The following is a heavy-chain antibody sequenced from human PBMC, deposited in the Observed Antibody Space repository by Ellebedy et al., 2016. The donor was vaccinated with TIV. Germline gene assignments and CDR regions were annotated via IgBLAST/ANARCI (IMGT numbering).Heavy chain of an antibody. CDR3: ARQSQGGGESGVFDI. V-gene: IGHV5-51*01. Sequence: PGGSLRLSCEESGHTFSHDWIAWVRQMPGKGLDWMGIIDLRYSTATYNPSFQGQVTISADKSITTAYLQWNSLRSSDTAIYYCARQSQGGGESGVFDIWGQGTLLTVSS. CDR1: GHTFSHDW. CDR2: IDLRYSTA. J-gene: IGHJ3*02. D-gene: IGHD3-16*01.